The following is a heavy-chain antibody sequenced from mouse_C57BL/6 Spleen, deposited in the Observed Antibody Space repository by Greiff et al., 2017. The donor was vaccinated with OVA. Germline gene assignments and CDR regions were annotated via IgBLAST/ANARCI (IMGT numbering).Heavy chain of an antibody. CDR3: ARRDLYFDY. J-gene: IGHJ2*01. V-gene: IGHV1-50*01. D-gene: IGHD3-3*01. Sequence: VQLQQSGAELVKPGASVKLSCKASGYTFTSYWMQWVKQRPGQGLEWIGEIDPSDSYTNYNQKFKGKATLTVDTSSSTAYMQLSSLTSEDSAVYYCARRDLYFDYWGQGTTLTVSS. CDR1: GYTFTSYW. CDR2: IDPSDSYT.